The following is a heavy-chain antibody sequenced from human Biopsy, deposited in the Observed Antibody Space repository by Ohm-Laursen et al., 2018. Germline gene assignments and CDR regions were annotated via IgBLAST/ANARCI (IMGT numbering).Heavy chain of an antibody. V-gene: IGHV4-59*11. Sequence: PSETLSLTCTVSGGSFTGHYWIWIRQPPGKGLEWIGHISYTGYTSYKSSLKSRVTISLDTSRKQYSLRLTSLAAADTAVYYCARGSNEYGGLYFPHWGQGTLVTVSS. CDR3: ARGSNEYGGLYFPH. CDR2: ISYTGYT. D-gene: IGHD4-23*01. J-gene: IGHJ1*01. CDR1: GGSFTGHY.